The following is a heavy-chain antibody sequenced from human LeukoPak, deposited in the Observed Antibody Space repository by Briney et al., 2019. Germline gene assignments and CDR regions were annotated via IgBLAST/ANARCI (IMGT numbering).Heavy chain of an antibody. CDR2: FDPEDGET. Sequence: ASVKVSCKVSGYTLTELSMHWVRQAPGKGLEWMGGFDPEDGETIYAQKFQGRVTMTEDTSTDTAYMELSSLRSEDTAVYYCATDGSDSSGWSDAFDIWGQGTMVTVSS. D-gene: IGHD6-19*01. V-gene: IGHV1-24*01. CDR3: ATDGSDSSGWSDAFDI. J-gene: IGHJ3*02. CDR1: GYTLTELS.